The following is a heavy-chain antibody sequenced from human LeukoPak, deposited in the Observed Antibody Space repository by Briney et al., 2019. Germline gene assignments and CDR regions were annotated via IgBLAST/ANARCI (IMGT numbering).Heavy chain of an antibody. D-gene: IGHD1-26*01. Sequence: GGSLRLSCAASGFTFSNYSMNWVRQAPGKGLEWVSSVKGRFTISRDNAKNSLYLQLNSLRAEDTAIYYCASNVGPRRRSPVLMDVWGQGTTVTVSS. CDR1: GFTFSNYS. CDR3: ASNVGPRRRSPVLMDV. J-gene: IGHJ6*02. V-gene: IGHV3-21*01.